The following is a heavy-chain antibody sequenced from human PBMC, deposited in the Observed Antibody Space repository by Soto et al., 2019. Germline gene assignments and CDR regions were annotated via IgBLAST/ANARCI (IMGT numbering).Heavy chain of an antibody. D-gene: IGHD3-22*01. J-gene: IGHJ4*02. Sequence: QVQLVQSGAEVKKPGASVKVSCKASGYTFTSYAMHWVRQAPGQRLEWMGWINAGNGNTKYSQKFQGRVTITRDTSASTAYMELTSLRSEDTAVYYCARSSGYYYADYWGQGTLVTVSS. CDR3: ARSSGYYYADY. V-gene: IGHV1-3*01. CDR2: INAGNGNT. CDR1: GYTFTSYA.